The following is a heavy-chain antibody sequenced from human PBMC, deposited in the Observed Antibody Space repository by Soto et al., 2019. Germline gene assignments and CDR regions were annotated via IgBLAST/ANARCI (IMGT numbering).Heavy chain of an antibody. CDR3: AEDTIYFGPGLWPGD. V-gene: IGHV3-23*01. CDR1: GFTFTNYA. D-gene: IGHD2-2*02. Sequence: EVQLLESGGGLVQPGGSLRLSYAASGFTFTNYAMSWVRQAPGKGLEWVSTISGSGRGAATFYPYYADSVKGRFTISRDNSKNTVTLQMNSLRAEDTALYYVAEDTIYFGPGLWPGDWGQGTLVTVSS. CDR2: ISGSGRGAATFYP. J-gene: IGHJ4*02.